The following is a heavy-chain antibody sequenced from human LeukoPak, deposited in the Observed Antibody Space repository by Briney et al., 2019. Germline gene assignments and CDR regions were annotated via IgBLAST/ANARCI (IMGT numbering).Heavy chain of an antibody. CDR3: ARHHRRDSSGWGARWFDP. CDR1: GGSISSYY. CDR2: MHYSGSS. J-gene: IGHJ5*02. Sequence: SETLSLTCTVSGGSISSYYWSWVRQPPGKGLEWIGYMHYSGSSNYNPSLKSRVTISVDTSKNQFSLKLTSVTAADTAVYYCARHHRRDSSGWGARWFDPWGQGTLVTVSS. D-gene: IGHD6-19*01. V-gene: IGHV4-59*08.